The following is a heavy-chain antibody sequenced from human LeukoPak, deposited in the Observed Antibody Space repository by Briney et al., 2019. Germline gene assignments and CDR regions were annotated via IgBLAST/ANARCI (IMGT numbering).Heavy chain of an antibody. Sequence: SETLSLTCTVSGGSISSYYWSWIRQPPGKGLEWIGYIYYSGSTNYIPSLKSRVTISVDTSKNQFSLKLSSVTAADTAVYYCARVAIPYDISPYYDGYMDVWGKGTTVTVSS. J-gene: IGHJ6*03. CDR1: GGSISSYY. CDR3: ARVAIPYDISPYYDGYMDV. V-gene: IGHV4-59*08. D-gene: IGHD3-22*01. CDR2: IYYSGST.